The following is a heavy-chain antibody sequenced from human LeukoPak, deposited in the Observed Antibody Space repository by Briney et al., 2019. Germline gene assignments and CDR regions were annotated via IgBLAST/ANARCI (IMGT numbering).Heavy chain of an antibody. D-gene: IGHD6-19*01. CDR2: ISSSGSTI. CDR1: GFTFSDYY. J-gene: IGHJ5*02. Sequence: GGSLRLSCAASGFTFSDYYMSWIRQAPGKGLEWVSYISSSGSTIYYADSVKGRFTISRDNAKNSLYLQMNSLRAEDTAVYYCARRAVVGLLSYHWFDPWGQGTLVTVSS. CDR3: ARRAVVGLLSYHWFDP. V-gene: IGHV3-11*01.